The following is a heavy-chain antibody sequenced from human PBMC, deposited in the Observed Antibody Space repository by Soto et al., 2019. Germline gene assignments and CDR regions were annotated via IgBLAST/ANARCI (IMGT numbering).Heavy chain of an antibody. CDR1: GYTFTGYY. Sequence: ASVKVSCKASGYTFTGYYMHWVRQAPGQGLEWMGWINPNSGGTNYAQKFQGRVTMTRDTSISTAYMELSRLRSDDTAVYYCARGHSPRFSYADMYYFDYWGQGTVVTVSS. D-gene: IGHD4-17*01. CDR3: ARGHSPRFSYADMYYFDY. J-gene: IGHJ4*02. CDR2: INPNSGGT. V-gene: IGHV1-2*02.